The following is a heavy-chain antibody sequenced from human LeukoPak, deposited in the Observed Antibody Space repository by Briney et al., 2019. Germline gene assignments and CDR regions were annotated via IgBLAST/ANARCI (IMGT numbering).Heavy chain of an antibody. CDR2: IYYSGST. V-gene: IGHV4-39*07. J-gene: IGHJ3*02. CDR3: ARVVRQLDAFDI. Sequence: SETLSLTCTVSGGSISSSSYYWGWIRQPPGKGLEWIGSIYYSGSTYYNPSLKSRVTMSVDTSKNQFSLKLSSVTAADTAVYYCARVVRQLDAFDIWGQGTMVTVSS. CDR1: GGSISSSSYY. D-gene: IGHD6-6*01.